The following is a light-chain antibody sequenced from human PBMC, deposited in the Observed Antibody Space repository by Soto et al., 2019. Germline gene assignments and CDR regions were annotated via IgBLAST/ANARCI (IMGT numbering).Light chain of an antibody. Sequence: DIQMTQSPSTLSASVRDRVTITCRASQSINNWLAWYQQKPGKAPKVLIYKASTLESGVPSRFSGSGSGTEFTLTISSLQPDDFATYYCQQYNSYPLTFGGGTKVEIK. J-gene: IGKJ4*01. CDR3: QQYNSYPLT. CDR2: KAS. CDR1: QSINNW. V-gene: IGKV1-5*03.